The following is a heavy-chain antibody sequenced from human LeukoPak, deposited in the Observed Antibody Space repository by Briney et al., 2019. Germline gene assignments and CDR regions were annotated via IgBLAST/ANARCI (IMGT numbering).Heavy chain of an antibody. J-gene: IGHJ4*02. CDR3: ATGGSGSYYELDY. CDR1: GYTLTELS. D-gene: IGHD3-10*01. Sequence: ASVKLSCKFSGYTLTELSMHWVRQAPGKGLEWMGGFDPEDGETIYAQKFQGRVTMTEDTSTDTAYMELSSLRSEDTAVYYWATGGSGSYYELDYWGQGTLVTVSS. CDR2: FDPEDGET. V-gene: IGHV1-24*01.